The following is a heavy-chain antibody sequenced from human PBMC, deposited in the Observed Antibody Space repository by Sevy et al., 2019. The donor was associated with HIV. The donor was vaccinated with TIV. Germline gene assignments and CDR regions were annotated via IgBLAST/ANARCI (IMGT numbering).Heavy chain of an antibody. J-gene: IGHJ6*03. V-gene: IGHV3-21*01. Sequence: GGSLRLSCAASGFTFSSYSMNWVRQAPGKGLEWVSSISSSSSYIYYAASVKGRFTISRDNAKNSLYLQMNSLRAEDTAVYYCARVTMEGFGGYYYYYYMDVWGKGTTVTVSS. CDR2: ISSSSSYI. D-gene: IGHD3-10*01. CDR3: ARVTMEGFGGYYYYYYMDV. CDR1: GFTFSSYS.